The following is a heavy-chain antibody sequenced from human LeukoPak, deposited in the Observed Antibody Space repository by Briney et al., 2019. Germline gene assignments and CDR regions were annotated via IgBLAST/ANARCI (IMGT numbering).Heavy chain of an antibody. Sequence: SETLSLTCTVSGGSISSYYWSWIRQPPGKGLEWIGYIYYSGSTNYNPSLKSRVTISVDTSKNQFSLKLSSVTAADTAVYYCARYIVVVTAAKVGFDYWGQGTLVTVSS. J-gene: IGHJ4*02. CDR1: GGSISSYY. CDR2: IYYSGST. D-gene: IGHD2-21*02. V-gene: IGHV4-59*01. CDR3: ARYIVVVTAAKVGFDY.